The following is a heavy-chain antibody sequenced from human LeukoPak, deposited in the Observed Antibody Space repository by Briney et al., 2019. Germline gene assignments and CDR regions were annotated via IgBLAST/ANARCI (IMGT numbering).Heavy chain of an antibody. CDR1: GFTFYDYA. CDR2: ISWNSGSI. Sequence: GGSLRLSCAASGFTFYDYAMHWVRHAPGKGLEWVSGISWNSGSIGYADSVKGRFTISRDNAKNSLYLQMNSLRAEDTALYYCAKDRQWELRNYFGYWGQGTLVTVSS. CDR3: AKDRQWELRNYFGY. J-gene: IGHJ4*02. D-gene: IGHD1-26*01. V-gene: IGHV3-9*01.